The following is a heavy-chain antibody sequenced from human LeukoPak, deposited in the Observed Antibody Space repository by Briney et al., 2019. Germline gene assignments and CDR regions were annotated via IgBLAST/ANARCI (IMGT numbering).Heavy chain of an antibody. V-gene: IGHV3-74*01. CDR1: GFTFSSYW. Sequence: GGSLRLSCAASGFTFSSYWMHWVRQAPGKGLVWVSRINSDGSSTSYADSVKGRFTISRDNAKNTLYLQMNSLRAEDTAVYCCARGVPSIFGPFDYWGQGTLVTVSS. D-gene: IGHD2-21*01. J-gene: IGHJ4*02. CDR2: INSDGSST. CDR3: ARGVPSIFGPFDY.